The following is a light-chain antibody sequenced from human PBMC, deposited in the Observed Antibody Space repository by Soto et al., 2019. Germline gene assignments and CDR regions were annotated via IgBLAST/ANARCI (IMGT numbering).Light chain of an antibody. CDR1: QSVSTN. CDR2: GAS. Sequence: VITQSPAILSVSPGERATLSCRASQSVSTNVAWYQQIPGQTPRLLIYGASTRATGIPVRFSGSGSGTEFTLTISSLQSEDFAVYYCHQYDDGPYTFGQGTKVDIK. CDR3: HQYDDGPYT. V-gene: IGKV3-15*01. J-gene: IGKJ2*01.